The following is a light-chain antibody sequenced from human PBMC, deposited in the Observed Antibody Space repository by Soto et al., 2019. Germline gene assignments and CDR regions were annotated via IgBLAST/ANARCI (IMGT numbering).Light chain of an antibody. Sequence: DIQMTQSPSTLSASVGDRVTITCRASQSVSSWLAWYQQKPGKAPKLLIYDASSLASGVPSRFSGSGSGTEFTLTISSLQPDDFATYYCQQYTRYSWTFGQGTKVEIK. CDR3: QQYTRYSWT. CDR2: DAS. CDR1: QSVSSW. J-gene: IGKJ1*01. V-gene: IGKV1-5*01.